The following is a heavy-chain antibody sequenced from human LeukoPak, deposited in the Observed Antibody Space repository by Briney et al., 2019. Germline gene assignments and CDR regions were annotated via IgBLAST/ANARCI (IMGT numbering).Heavy chain of an antibody. CDR2: IYYSGTT. J-gene: IGHJ4*02. D-gene: IGHD6-6*01. Sequence: SETLSLTCTVSGXSISSYYWSWIRQPPGRGQEWIGYIYYSGTTNYNPSLKSRVTISIDTSKNQFSLKLSSVTAADTAVYYCAGGIAARIFDYWGQGTLVTVSS. CDR1: GXSISSYY. CDR3: AGGIAARIFDY. V-gene: IGHV4-59*01.